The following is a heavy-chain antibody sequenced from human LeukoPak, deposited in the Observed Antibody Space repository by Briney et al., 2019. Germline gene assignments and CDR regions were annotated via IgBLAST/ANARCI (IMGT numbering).Heavy chain of an antibody. V-gene: IGHV4-38-2*02. D-gene: IGHD2-15*01. CDR3: ARVAGVEVAPATSY. CDR2: VYHTGST. CDR1: GYSISNGFY. Sequence: SETLSLTCTVSGYSISNGFYWAWIRQPPVKGLEWIGSVYHTGSTYSNPSLKSRVTISVDTSKNQFSLSLTSVTAADTAVYYCARVAGVEVAPATSYWGQGTLVTVSS. J-gene: IGHJ4*02.